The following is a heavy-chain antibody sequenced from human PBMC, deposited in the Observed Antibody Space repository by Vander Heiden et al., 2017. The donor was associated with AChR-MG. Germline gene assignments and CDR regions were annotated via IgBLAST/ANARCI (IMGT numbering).Heavy chain of an antibody. Sequence: QVQLVESGGGVVQPGRSLRLSWAASGFTFSSYGMHWVRQAPGKGLEWVAVISYDGSNKYYADSVKGRFTISRDNSKNTLYLQMNSLRAEDTAVYYCAKDQAIYTVTFLADYWGQGTLVTVSS. D-gene: IGHD4-17*01. CDR3: AKDQAIYTVTFLADY. V-gene: IGHV3-30*18. J-gene: IGHJ4*02. CDR1: GFTFSSYG. CDR2: ISYDGSNK.